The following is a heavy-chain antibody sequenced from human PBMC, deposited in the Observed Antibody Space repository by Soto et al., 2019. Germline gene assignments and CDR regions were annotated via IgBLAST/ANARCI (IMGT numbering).Heavy chain of an antibody. CDR1: GFTFDDYA. CDR3: AKSMGGTANGLAV. CDR2: ISWKSSST. J-gene: IGHJ6*02. V-gene: IGHV3-9*01. Sequence: VQLVESGGGLVQPCKSLRLSCDASGFTFDDYAMHWVRQAPGKGLEWVSGISWKSSSTVYSDSVKGRLTISRDNDKKSLYLQMNSLTTEDTALYYCAKSMGGTANGLAVWGRGTTVIVSS. D-gene: IGHD2-15*01.